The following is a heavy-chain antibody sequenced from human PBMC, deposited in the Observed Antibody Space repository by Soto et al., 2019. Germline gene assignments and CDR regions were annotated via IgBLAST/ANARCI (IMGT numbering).Heavy chain of an antibody. CDR3: VRRYAAVVRGWHFDL. CDR1: GFTFSDYY. V-gene: IGHV3-11*01. CDR2: ISGPGTTI. J-gene: IGHJ2*01. Sequence: QVQLVESGGGLVKPGGSLRLSCAASGFTFSDYYMSWIRQAPGRGLEWLSYISGPGTTIYYADSVEGRFTISRDNAKSSVYLLISSLRAGDTAVYYCVRRYAAVVRGWHFDLWGRGTLVTVSS. D-gene: IGHD2-2*01.